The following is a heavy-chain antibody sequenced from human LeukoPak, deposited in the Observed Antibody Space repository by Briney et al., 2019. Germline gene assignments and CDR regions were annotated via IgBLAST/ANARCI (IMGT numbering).Heavy chain of an antibody. CDR3: ARGRGLLRFLEWLSY. D-gene: IGHD3-3*01. CDR2: INWNGGST. V-gene: IGHV3-20*04. CDR1: GFTFDDYG. J-gene: IGHJ4*02. Sequence: GGSLRLSCAASGFTFDDYGMSWVRQAPGKGLEWVSGINWNGGSTGYADSVKGRFTISRDNAKNSLYLQMNSLRAEDTDLYYCARGRGLLRFLEWLSYWGQGTLVTVSS.